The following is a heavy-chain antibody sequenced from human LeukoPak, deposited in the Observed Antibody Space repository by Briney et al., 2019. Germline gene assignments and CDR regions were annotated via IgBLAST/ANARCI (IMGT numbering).Heavy chain of an antibody. CDR1: GFTFSSFG. CDR2: IWYDGSNK. V-gene: IGHV3-33*01. D-gene: IGHD2-2*01. J-gene: IGHJ4*02. CDR3: ARDRGDSTSWYVTDY. Sequence: GRSLRLSCAASGFTFSSFGMHSVRQAPGKGLEWVAVIWYDGSNKYYADSVKGRFTISRDNSKNALYLQMNSLRAEDTAVYYCARDRGDSTSWYVTDYWGQGTLVTVSS.